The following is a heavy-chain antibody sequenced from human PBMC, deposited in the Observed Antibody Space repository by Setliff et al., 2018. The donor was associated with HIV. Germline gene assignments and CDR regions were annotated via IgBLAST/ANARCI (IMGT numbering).Heavy chain of an antibody. J-gene: IGHJ3*02. V-gene: IGHV3-9*01. CDR1: GFTFRNYA. D-gene: IGHD1-1*01. Sequence: PGGSLRLSCAASGFTFRNYAMNWVRQVPGKGLEWVSGINWNSGTIAYADFVKGRFTISRDNTKNFVFLEMTNLRPEDTALYFCAKDYGDGHNWGAFDISGQGTVVTVSS. CDR2: INWNSGTI. CDR3: AKDYGDGHNWGAFDI.